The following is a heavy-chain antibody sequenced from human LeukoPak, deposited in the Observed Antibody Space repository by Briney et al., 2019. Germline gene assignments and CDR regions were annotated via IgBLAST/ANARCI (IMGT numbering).Heavy chain of an antibody. CDR3: ASLALKYYYYDSSGRWY. J-gene: IGHJ4*02. CDR2: IRGRGGST. Sequence: GGSLTLSCAASGFTFSSYAMSWVRQAPGKGLEWVSAIRGRGGSTYYADSVKGRFTISRDKSKNTLYLQMNSLRAEDTAVYYCASLALKYYYYDSSGRWYWGQGTLVTVSS. CDR1: GFTFSSYA. D-gene: IGHD3-22*01. V-gene: IGHV3-23*01.